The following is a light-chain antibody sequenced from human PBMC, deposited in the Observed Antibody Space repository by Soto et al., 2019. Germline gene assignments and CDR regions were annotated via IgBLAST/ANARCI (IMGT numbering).Light chain of an antibody. CDR3: QQYDNWPPVT. J-gene: IGKJ5*01. CDR2: GAS. V-gene: IGKV3-15*01. CDR1: QSVSSN. Sequence: EIVMTQSPATLSVSPGERATLSCRASQSVSSNLAWYQQKPGQAPRLLIYGASTRATGIPARFSGSGSGTEFTLSISSLQSEDFAVYYCQQYDNWPPVTFGQGTRLEIK.